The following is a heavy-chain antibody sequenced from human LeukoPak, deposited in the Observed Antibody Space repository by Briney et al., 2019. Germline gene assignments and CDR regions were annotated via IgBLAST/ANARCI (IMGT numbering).Heavy chain of an antibody. CDR1: GFSFDDYA. V-gene: IGHV3-9*01. J-gene: IGHJ4*02. CDR3: AKIRATAMVTGY. CDR2: ISWNSGSI. Sequence: GGSLRLSCAASGFSFDDYAMHWVRQAPGKGLEWVSGISWNSGSIGYADSVKGRFTISRDNAKNSLYLQMNSLRPEDTALYYCAKIRATAMVTGYWGQGTLVTVSS. D-gene: IGHD5-18*01.